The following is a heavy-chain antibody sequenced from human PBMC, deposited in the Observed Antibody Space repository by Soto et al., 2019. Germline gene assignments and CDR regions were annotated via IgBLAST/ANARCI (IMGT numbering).Heavy chain of an antibody. J-gene: IGHJ6*02. Sequence: SQTLSLTCSISGDTVSTNTAAWNWISQSPSRGLEWLGRIYYKSRWYNDYSESLKSRIAIIPDTSRNQFSLQLNSVIPEDTAVYYCARDWGYDPDPTYYYGMDVWGQGTKVTVSS. D-gene: IGHD5-12*01. V-gene: IGHV6-1*01. CDR2: IYYKSRWYN. CDR3: ARDWGYDPDPTYYYGMDV. CDR1: GDTVSTNTAA.